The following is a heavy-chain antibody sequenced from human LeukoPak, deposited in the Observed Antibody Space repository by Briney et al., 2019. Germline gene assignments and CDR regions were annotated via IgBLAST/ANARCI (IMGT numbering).Heavy chain of an antibody. CDR2: IYSSGST. D-gene: IGHD1-14*01. Sequence: SETLSLTCTVSGGSIISYYWSWIRQPPGKGLEWIGFIYSSGSTHYNPSLRSRLTISVDTSKNQFSLQLNSVTAADTAVYYCARHFKHVRSGTQHWFDPWGRGTLVTVYS. CDR3: ARHFKHVRSGTQHWFDP. V-gene: IGHV4-4*09. CDR1: GGSIISYY. J-gene: IGHJ5*02.